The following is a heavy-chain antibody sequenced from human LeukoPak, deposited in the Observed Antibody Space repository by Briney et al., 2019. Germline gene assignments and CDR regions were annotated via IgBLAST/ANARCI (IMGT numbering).Heavy chain of an antibody. CDR1: GYTFTSYD. V-gene: IGHV1-8*01. Sequence: ASVKVSCKASGYTFTSYDINWVRQATGQGLEWMGWMNPNSGNTGYAQKFQGRVTMTRNTSISTAYMELSSLRSEHTAIYYCAKVSWVSSTDAVRWGQGTLVTVSS. D-gene: IGHD3-16*01. J-gene: IGHJ4*02. CDR3: AKVSWVSSTDAVR. CDR2: MNPNSGNT.